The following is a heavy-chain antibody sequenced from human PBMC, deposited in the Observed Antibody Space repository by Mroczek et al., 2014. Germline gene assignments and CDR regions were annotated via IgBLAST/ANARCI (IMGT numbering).Heavy chain of an antibody. Sequence: VQLVQSGGGLVQPGGSLRLSCAASGFTFSGYAMSWVRQAPGKGLEWVSAISGSGGSTYYADSVKGRFTISRDNSKNTLYLQMNSLRAEDTAVYYCAKEGHYYDSSGYSPFVYWGQGTLVTVSS. J-gene: IGHJ4*02. D-gene: IGHD3-22*01. CDR1: GFTFSGYA. V-gene: IGHV3-23*04. CDR2: ISGSGGST. CDR3: AKEGHYYDSSGYSPFVY.